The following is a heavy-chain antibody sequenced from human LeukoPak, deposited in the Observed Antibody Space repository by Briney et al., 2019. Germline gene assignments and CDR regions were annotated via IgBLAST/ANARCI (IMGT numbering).Heavy chain of an antibody. J-gene: IGHJ4*02. CDR1: GGSISSSNW. V-gene: IGHV4-4*02. CDR3: ARSGYCSGGSCPVYFDY. CDR2: IYHSGST. Sequence: SETLSLTCAVSGGSISSSNWWRWVRQPPGKGLEWIGEIYHSGSTNYNPSLKSRVTISVDTSKNQFSLKLSSVTAADTAVYYCARSGYCSGGSCPVYFDYWGQGTLVTVSS. D-gene: IGHD2-15*01.